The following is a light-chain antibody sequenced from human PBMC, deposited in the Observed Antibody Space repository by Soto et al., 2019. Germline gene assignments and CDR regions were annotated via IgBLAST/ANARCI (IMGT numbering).Light chain of an antibody. Sequence: QSALTQPASVSGSPGQSITLSCTGTSSDIGSSNYVSWYQQYPGKAPKLMIYEVHNRPSGISNRFSGSKSGNTASLTISGLQIEDEADYYCASYTTSNTLVFGEGTKVTVL. V-gene: IGLV2-14*01. CDR2: EVH. CDR1: SSDIGSSNY. J-gene: IGLJ2*01. CDR3: ASYTTSNTLV.